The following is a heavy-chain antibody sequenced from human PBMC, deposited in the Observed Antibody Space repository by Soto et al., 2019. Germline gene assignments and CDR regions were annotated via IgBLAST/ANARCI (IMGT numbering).Heavy chain of an antibody. Sequence: QVQLVQSGAEVKKPGASVKVSCKASGYTFTNYGINWVRQAPGQGLEWMGWISASNGNTNYAQRVQGRVTMTTDTSTSTAYMELRSLRSDDTAAYYCARSQSGDYEGCGYWGQGTLVTVSS. D-gene: IGHD4-17*01. J-gene: IGHJ4*02. CDR3: ARSQSGDYEGCGY. CDR1: GYTFTNYG. CDR2: ISASNGNT. V-gene: IGHV1-18*01.